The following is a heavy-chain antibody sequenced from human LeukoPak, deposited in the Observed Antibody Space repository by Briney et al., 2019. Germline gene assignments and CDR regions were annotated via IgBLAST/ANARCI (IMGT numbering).Heavy chain of an antibody. J-gene: IGHJ4*02. CDR3: ASAMVRGVMAY. CDR2: IYYSGST. D-gene: IGHD3-10*01. V-gene: IGHV4-59*01. Sequence: SETLSLTCAVSGGSISSYYWSWIRQPPGKGLEWIGYIYYSGSTSYNPSLKSRVTISVDTSKKQFSLKLSSVTAADTAVYYCASAMVRGVMAYRGQGTLVTVSS. CDR1: GGSISSYY.